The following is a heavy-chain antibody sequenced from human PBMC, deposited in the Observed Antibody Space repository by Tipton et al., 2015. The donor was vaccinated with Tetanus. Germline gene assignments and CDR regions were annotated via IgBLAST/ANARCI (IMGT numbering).Heavy chain of an antibody. Sequence: QVQLVQSGAEVKKPGASVKVSCKASGYTFISYDVNWVRQAPGQGLEWMGWMNPYTGNADYAQKFQGRVTMTRNTSTTTAYLELSSLRSEDTAVYYCARGVITLIAVTDDALDIWGQGTMVTVSS. CDR1: GYTFISYD. CDR2: MNPYTGNA. D-gene: IGHD3-22*01. V-gene: IGHV1-8*01. J-gene: IGHJ3*02. CDR3: ARGVITLIAVTDDALDI.